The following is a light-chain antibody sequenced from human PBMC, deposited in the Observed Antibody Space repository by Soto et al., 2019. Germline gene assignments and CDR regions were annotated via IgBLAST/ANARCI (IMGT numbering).Light chain of an antibody. J-gene: IGKJ2*01. CDR3: QQSYSSLST. Sequence: DIQVTQSPSSLSASVGDRVTVTCRTSQSVNNYLNWYQQKPGRAPKLLIYASTNLQSGVPTRFSGCGFGTYFSLTISSLQPEDFATYYCQQSYSSLSTFGQGTKLEIK. V-gene: IGKV1-39*01. CDR2: AST. CDR1: QSVNNY.